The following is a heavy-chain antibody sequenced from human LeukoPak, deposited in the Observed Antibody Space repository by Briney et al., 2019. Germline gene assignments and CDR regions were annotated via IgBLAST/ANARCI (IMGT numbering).Heavy chain of an antibody. V-gene: IGHV3-73*01. Sequence: PGGSLRLSCAASGFTFSGSAMHWVRQASGKGLEWVGRIRSKANSYARAYAASVKGRFTISRDDSKNTAYLQMNSLKTEDTAVYYCTRLIWFGEGGFDYWGQGTLVTVSS. CDR1: GFTFSGSA. CDR3: TRLIWFGEGGFDY. J-gene: IGHJ4*02. D-gene: IGHD3-10*01. CDR2: IRSKANSYAR.